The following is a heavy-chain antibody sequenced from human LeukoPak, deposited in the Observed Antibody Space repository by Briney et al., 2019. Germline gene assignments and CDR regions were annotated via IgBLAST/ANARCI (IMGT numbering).Heavy chain of an antibody. V-gene: IGHV4-59*11. D-gene: IGHD3-22*01. Sequence: SETLSLTCAVSRGSISVHYWSWIRQPPGKGLEWIGYIYYSGETYYSPSLRSRVTMSVDTSNNHFSLKLTSVTAADTAVYYCARLLNNDNSGDADTFDMWGQGTMVTVSS. J-gene: IGHJ3*02. CDR1: RGSISVHY. CDR2: IYYSGET. CDR3: ARLLNNDNSGDADTFDM.